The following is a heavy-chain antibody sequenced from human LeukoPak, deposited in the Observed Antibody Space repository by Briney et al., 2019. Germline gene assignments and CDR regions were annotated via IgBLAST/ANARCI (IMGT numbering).Heavy chain of an antibody. CDR1: GFTFSSYW. V-gene: IGHV3-7*01. CDR3: LRDTGCRTTNCYSYFDY. CDR2: IKEDGSEK. J-gene: IGHJ4*02. Sequence: PGGSLRLSCPVSGFTFSSYWMSWVRQAPGKGLEWVASIKEDGSEKYYVDFVKGRFTISRDNAKNSLYLQMNSLRAEDTAVYYCLRDTGCRTTNCYSYFDYWGQGTLVTVSS. D-gene: IGHD2-2*01.